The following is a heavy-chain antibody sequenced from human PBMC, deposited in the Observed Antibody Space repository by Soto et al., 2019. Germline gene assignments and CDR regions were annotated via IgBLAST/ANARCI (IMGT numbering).Heavy chain of an antibody. CDR2: IWYDGSDK. V-gene: IGHV3-33*08. J-gene: IGHJ4*02. CDR1: GFPFSDYY. CDR3: ARDREPYDILTGYSPY. D-gene: IGHD3-9*01. Sequence: VGSLRLSCAASGFPFSDYYMHWVRQAPGKGLEWVAVIWYDGSDKYYSDSVKGRFTISRDNSKNTLYLQLNDVRAEDTAVYYCARDREPYDILTGYSPYWGQGTLVTVSS.